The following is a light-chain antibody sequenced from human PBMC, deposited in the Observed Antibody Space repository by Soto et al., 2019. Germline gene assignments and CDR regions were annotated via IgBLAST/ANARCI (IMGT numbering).Light chain of an antibody. CDR2: EVS. J-gene: IGLJ1*01. CDR1: SSDVGSYNL. Sequence: QSVLTQPASVSGSPGHSITISCTGTSSDVGSYNLVSWYQQHPGKAPKLMIYEVSKRPSGVSNRFSGSKSGNTASLTISGLQAEDEADYYCCSYVGSSTSYVFGTGTKVTV. CDR3: CSYVGSSTSYV. V-gene: IGLV2-23*02.